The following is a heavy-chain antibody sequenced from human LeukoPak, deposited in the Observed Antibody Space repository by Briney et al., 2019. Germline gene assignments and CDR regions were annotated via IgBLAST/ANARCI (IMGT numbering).Heavy chain of an antibody. Sequence: SETLSLTCTVSGGSISSGDYYWSWIRQPPGKGLEWIGYIYYSGSTNYNPSLKSRVTISVDTSKNQFSLKLSSVTAADTAVYYCAGAITYYYDSSGYYPPDYWGQGTLVTVSS. J-gene: IGHJ4*02. V-gene: IGHV4-61*08. CDR1: GGSISSGDYY. CDR3: AGAITYYYDSSGYYPPDY. D-gene: IGHD3-22*01. CDR2: IYYSGST.